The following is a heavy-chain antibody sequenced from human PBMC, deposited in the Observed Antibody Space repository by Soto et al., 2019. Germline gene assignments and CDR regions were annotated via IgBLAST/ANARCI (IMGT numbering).Heavy chain of an antibody. Sequence: QLQLQESGPGLVKPSETLSLTCTVSGGSISSSSYYWDWIRQPPGKGLEWIGSIYYSGSTYSNPSLKSRVTISVDTSKNQFSLKLSSVTAADTAVYYCARGRAYQLLDFDYWGQGTLVTVSS. D-gene: IGHD2-2*01. J-gene: IGHJ4*02. CDR3: ARGRAYQLLDFDY. CDR2: IYYSGST. CDR1: GGSISSSSYY. V-gene: IGHV4-39*01.